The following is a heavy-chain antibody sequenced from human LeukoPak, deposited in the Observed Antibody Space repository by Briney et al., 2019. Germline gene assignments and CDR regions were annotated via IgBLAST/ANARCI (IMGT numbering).Heavy chain of an antibody. CDR3: ARGSPLLWFGELSDTAFDI. CDR2: ISYDGISK. J-gene: IGHJ3*02. D-gene: IGHD3-10*01. V-gene: IGHV3-30*04. Sequence: GGSLRLSCAASGFTFSTYAMHWVRQAPGKGLEWVAVISYDGISKDYAGSVKGRFTISRDNSKNTLYLQMNSLRAEDTTVYYCARGSPLLWFGELSDTAFDIWGQGTMVTVSS. CDR1: GFTFSTYA.